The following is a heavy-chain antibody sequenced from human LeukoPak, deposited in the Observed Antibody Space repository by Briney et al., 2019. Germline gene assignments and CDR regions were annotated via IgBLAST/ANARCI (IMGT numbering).Heavy chain of an antibody. J-gene: IGHJ4*02. V-gene: IGHV3-21*06. Sequence: GGSLRLSCSASGFTFSDYDMNWIRPAPGKGLEGISAISGRSSHTYYGDSVKGRFSISRDNAKNLLYLQMNGLGAEDTAVYYCGRAFPPLRTSSAGDLWGQGTLVTVSS. CDR2: ISGRSSHT. CDR1: GFTFSDYD. CDR3: GRAFPPLRTSSAGDL. D-gene: IGHD3-16*01.